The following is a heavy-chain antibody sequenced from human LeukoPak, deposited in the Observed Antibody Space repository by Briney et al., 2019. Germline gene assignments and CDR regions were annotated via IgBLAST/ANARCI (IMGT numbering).Heavy chain of an antibody. CDR3: ARDYFDSSGYYYPDAFDI. D-gene: IGHD3-22*01. V-gene: IGHV3-48*03. CDR2: ISSSGSTI. CDR1: GFTFSSYE. Sequence: GXXLRLFCVVSGFTFSSYEMNWVRQAPGKGLEWVSYISSSGSTIYYADSVKGRFTISRDNAKNSLYLQMNSLRAEDTAVYYCARDYFDSSGYYYPDAFDIWGRGTMVTVSS. J-gene: IGHJ3*02.